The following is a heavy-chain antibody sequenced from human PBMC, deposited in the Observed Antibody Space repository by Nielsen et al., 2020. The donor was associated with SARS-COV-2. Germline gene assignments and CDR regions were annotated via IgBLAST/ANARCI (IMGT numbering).Heavy chain of an antibody. V-gene: IGHV4-4*02. J-gene: IGHJ4*02. CDR3: ARGYGLIDH. Sequence: SETLSVTCAVSGGSISSSNWWSWVRQPPGKGLEWIGEIDHSGSTNYNPSLKSRVTISVYKSKKQFSLKLSSVTAADTAVYYCARGYGLIDHWGQGNLVTVSS. D-gene: IGHD5-18*01. CDR1: GGSISSSNW. CDR2: IDHSGST.